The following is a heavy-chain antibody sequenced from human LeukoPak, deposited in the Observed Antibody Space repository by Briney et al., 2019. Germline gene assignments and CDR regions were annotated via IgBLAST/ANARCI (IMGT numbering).Heavy chain of an antibody. CDR3: AKDGGYCSSTSCYELDY. D-gene: IGHD2-2*01. CDR1: GFTFSSYA. CDR2: ISGSGGST. V-gene: IGHV3-23*01. Sequence: GGSLRLSCAASGFTFSSYAMSWVRQAPGKGLEWASAISGSGGSTYYADSVKGRFTISRDNSKNTLYLQMNSLRAEDTAVYYCAKDGGYCSSTSCYELDYWGQGTLVTVSS. J-gene: IGHJ4*02.